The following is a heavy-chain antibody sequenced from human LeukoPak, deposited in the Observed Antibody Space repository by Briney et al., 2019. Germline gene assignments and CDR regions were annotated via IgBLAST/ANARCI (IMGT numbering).Heavy chain of an antibody. Sequence: GGSLRLSCAASGFDFNIHAMSWVRQAPGKGLEWISTIGSPGETFYAESVKGRFTVSRDNSRSTLYLQMDSLRAEDAALYYCAKDATPRNSIWDYFDCWGRGTLLTISS. D-gene: IGHD1-14*01. J-gene: IGHJ4*02. CDR1: GFDFNIHA. CDR2: IGSPGET. V-gene: IGHV3-23*01. CDR3: AKDATPRNSIWDYFDC.